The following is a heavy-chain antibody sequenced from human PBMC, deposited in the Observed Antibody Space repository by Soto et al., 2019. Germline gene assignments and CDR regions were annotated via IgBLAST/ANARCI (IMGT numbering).Heavy chain of an antibody. CDR1: GYTFTSYD. D-gene: IGHD2-2*02. J-gene: IGHJ6*02. Sequence: GASVKVSCKASGYTFTSYDINWVRQATGQGLEWMGWMNPNSGNTGYAQKFQGRVTMTRNTSISTAYMELSSLRSEDTAVYYCARAIVPAAITKYYYYYGMDVWGQGTTVTVS. V-gene: IGHV1-8*01. CDR3: ARAIVPAAITKYYYYYGMDV. CDR2: MNPNSGNT.